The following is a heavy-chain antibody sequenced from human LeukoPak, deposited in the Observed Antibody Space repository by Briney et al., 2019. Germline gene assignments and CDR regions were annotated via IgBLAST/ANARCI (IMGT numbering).Heavy chain of an antibody. CDR3: ANFERTVAGPYNWFDS. CDR1: RFNFRNYA. J-gene: IGHJ5*01. Sequence: PGGSLRLSCTASRFNFRNYAMSWVRQAPGKGPEWVSAIRDSGGHTYYADSVKCRFTISRDNAKNTLYLQINSLRAEDTARYYCANFERTVAGPYNWFDSWGQGTLVTVSS. CDR2: IRDSGGHT. V-gene: IGHV3-23*01. D-gene: IGHD6-19*01.